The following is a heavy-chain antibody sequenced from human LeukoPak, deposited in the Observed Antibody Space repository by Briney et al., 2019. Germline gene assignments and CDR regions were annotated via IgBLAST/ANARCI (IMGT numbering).Heavy chain of an antibody. D-gene: IGHD3-10*01. V-gene: IGHV3-48*02. Sequence: GGSLRLSCAASGFTFSSYAMNWVRQAPGKGLEWISYISGSGSVSYYEDSVKGRFTISRDNAKNSLYLQMNSLRDEDTALYYCARDGGFGFLAAFDIWGQGTKVTVSS. CDR3: ARDGGFGFLAAFDI. CDR1: GFTFSSYA. CDR2: ISGSGSVS. J-gene: IGHJ3*02.